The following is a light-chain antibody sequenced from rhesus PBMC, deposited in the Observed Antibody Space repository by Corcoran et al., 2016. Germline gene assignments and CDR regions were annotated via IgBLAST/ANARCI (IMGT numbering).Light chain of an antibody. V-gene: IGKV1-38*01. Sequence: DIQLTQSPSSLSASVGDRVTITCRASQGISSYLAWYQQTPGKAPKLLIYDASNLQSGVPSRFSGSGSGTEFPLTISSMQPEDFAVYYCQQRNSYPYSFGQGTKVEIK. J-gene: IGKJ2*01. CDR2: DAS. CDR1: QGISSY. CDR3: QQRNSYPYS.